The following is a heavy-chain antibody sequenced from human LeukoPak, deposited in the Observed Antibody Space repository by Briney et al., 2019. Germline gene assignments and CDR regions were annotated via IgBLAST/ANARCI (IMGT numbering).Heavy chain of an antibody. Sequence: GSLRLSCAASGFTFSSSGMHWVRQAPGKGLEWVAFIRYDGSNKYYADSVKGRFTISRDNSKNTLYLQMNSLRAEDTAVYYCARGEYGSGSYHIDYWGQGTLVTVSS. J-gene: IGHJ4*02. CDR2: IRYDGSNK. V-gene: IGHV3-30*02. D-gene: IGHD3-10*01. CDR3: ARGEYGSGSYHIDY. CDR1: GFTFSSSG.